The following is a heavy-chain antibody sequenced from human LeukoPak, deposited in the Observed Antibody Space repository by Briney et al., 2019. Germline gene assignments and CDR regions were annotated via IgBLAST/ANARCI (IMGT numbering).Heavy chain of an antibody. V-gene: IGHV1-2*02. D-gene: IGHD2-8*02. CDR3: ARDLVQAFDI. CDR1: GYTFTGYY. Sequence: ASVKVSCKASGYTFTGYYMHWVRQAPGQGLEWMGWINPNSGGTNYAQKFQGRVTMTTDTSTSTAYMELRSLRSDDTAVYYCARDLVQAFDIWGQGTMVTVSS. J-gene: IGHJ3*02. CDR2: INPNSGGT.